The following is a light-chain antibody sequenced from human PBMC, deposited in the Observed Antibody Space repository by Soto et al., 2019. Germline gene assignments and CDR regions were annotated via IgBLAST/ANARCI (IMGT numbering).Light chain of an antibody. CDR1: SSGVVGYNY. CDR3: SSYAGSNISFYV. CDR2: EVS. J-gene: IGLJ1*01. V-gene: IGLV2-8*01. Sequence: QSALTQPPSASGSPGQSVTISCTGTSSGVVGYNYVSWYQQHPGKAPKLMIYEVSKRPSGVPDRFSGSKSGNTASLTVSGLQAEDEADYYCSSYAGSNISFYVFGTGTKVTV.